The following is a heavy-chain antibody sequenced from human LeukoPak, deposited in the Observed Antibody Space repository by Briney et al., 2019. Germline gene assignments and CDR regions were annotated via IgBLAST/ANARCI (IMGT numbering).Heavy chain of an antibody. V-gene: IGHV3-33*01. J-gene: IGHJ4*02. CDR3: ARDRGTSYFDY. CDR1: GFTFSSYG. D-gene: IGHD1-26*01. CDR2: IWYDGSNK. Sequence: GRSLRLSCAASGFTFSSYGMHWVRQPPGKGLEWVAFIWYDGSNKYYADSVKGRFTISRDTSKNTLYLQMNSLRAEDTAVYYCARDRGTSYFDYWGQGTLVTVSS.